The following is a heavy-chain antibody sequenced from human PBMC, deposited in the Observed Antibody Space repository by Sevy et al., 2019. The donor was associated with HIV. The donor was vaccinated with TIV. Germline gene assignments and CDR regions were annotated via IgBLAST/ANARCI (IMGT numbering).Heavy chain of an antibody. CDR3: AKIFAH. CDR2: ISYVGKT. J-gene: IGHJ5*02. CDR1: GGSISSSGSF. V-gene: IGHV4-39*02. Sequence: SETLSLTCNVSGGSISSSGSFWGWIRQSPGKGLEWVGDISYVGKTNYNPSLRGSVTISRDTSNNHFSLRLKYVSAAETGVYYCAKIFAHWGQGTLVTVSS.